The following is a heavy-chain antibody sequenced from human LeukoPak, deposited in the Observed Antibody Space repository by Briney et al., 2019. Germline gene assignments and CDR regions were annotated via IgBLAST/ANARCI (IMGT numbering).Heavy chain of an antibody. V-gene: IGHV3-23*01. CDR3: AKGYGDYSLPVYDAFDI. J-gene: IGHJ3*02. CDR2: ISGSGGST. D-gene: IGHD4-17*01. CDR1: GFTFSSYA. Sequence: GGSLRLSCAASGFTFSSYAMSWVRQAPGKGLEWVSAISGSGGSTYDADSVKGRFTISRDNSKNTLYLQMNSLRAEDTAVYYCAKGYGDYSLPVYDAFDIWGQGTMVTVSS.